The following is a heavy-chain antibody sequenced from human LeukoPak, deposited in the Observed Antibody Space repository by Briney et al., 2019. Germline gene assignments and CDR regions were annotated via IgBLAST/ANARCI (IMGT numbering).Heavy chain of an antibody. CDR3: AKANSITIFGVISPVDY. J-gene: IGHJ4*02. D-gene: IGHD3-3*01. Sequence: GGSLRLSCVASGFNFNNYAMSWVRQAPGKGLEWVSTLSAGGDRTYYGDSVEGRLIMSRDNSKNTLYLQTNSLRAEDTAVYYCAKANSITIFGVISPVDYWGQGTLVTVSS. CDR2: LSAGGDRT. CDR1: GFNFNNYA. V-gene: IGHV3-23*01.